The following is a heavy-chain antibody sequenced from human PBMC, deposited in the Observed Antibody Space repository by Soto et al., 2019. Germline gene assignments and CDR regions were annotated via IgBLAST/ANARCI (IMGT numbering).Heavy chain of an antibody. CDR2: INEDGSEN. V-gene: IGHV3-7*01. J-gene: IGHJ4*02. CDR1: GFTFSNYW. Sequence: GGSLRLSCAASGFTFSNYWMNWVRQAPGKGLEWVANINEDGSENYFVDSAKGRFTISRDNAKNSLYLQMSSLRVEDTAVYYCARYLFDYWGQGTLVTVSS. CDR3: ARYLFDY.